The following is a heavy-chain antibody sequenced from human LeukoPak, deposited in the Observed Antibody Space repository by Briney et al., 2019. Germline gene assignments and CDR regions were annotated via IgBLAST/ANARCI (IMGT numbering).Heavy chain of an antibody. CDR1: GFAFSSYW. J-gene: IGHJ4*02. CDR2: INGDGSIT. CDR3: ARSQFDY. V-gene: IGHV3-74*01. Sequence: GGSLRLSCAASGFAFSSYWMLWVRHPPGKGLVWASRINGDGSITTYADSVKGRFTISRDNTKNILYLEMNSLRAEDTAIYYCARSQFDYWGQGILVTVSS.